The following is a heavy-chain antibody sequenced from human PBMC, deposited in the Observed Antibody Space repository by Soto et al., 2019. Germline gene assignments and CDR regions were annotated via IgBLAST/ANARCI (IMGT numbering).Heavy chain of an antibody. CDR2: IYPGDSDT. D-gene: IGHD3-22*01. CDR3: ARRYYYDSRTGGGAFDI. J-gene: IGHJ3*02. V-gene: IGHV5-51*01. CDR1: GYSFTSYW. Sequence: GESLKISCNGSGYSFTSYWICWVRQMPWKGLEWMGIIYPGDSDTRYSPSFQGQVTISADKSISTAYPQWSSLKASDTAMYYCARRYYYDSRTGGGAFDIWGQGTMVTVSS.